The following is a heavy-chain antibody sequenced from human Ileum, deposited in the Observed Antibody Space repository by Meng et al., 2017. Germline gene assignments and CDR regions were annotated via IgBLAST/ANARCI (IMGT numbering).Heavy chain of an antibody. CDR1: GLTFSNYW. CDR2: IKYDGTST. D-gene: IGHD3-16*02. Sequence: VESGGGLFEAGGSMIPYFVVAGLTFSNYWMHWVRQVPGKGLVWVSRIKYDGTSTYYADSVRGRFTISRDNAKNTLYLQMNSLRAEDTAVYYCAISDWFDPWGQGTLVTVSS. CDR3: AISDWFDP. J-gene: IGHJ5*02. V-gene: IGHV3-74*01.